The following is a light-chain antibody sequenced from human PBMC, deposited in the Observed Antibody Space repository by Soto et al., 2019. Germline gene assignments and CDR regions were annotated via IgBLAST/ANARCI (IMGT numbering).Light chain of an antibody. V-gene: IGKV3D-20*02. Sequence: EIVLTQSPGTLSLSPGERATLPCRASQSVISTYLAWYQQKPGQAPRLVIYGASTRATGIPARFSGGGSGTDFTLTISSLEPEDFAVYYCQQRSNWPRWTFGQGTKVDIK. J-gene: IGKJ1*01. CDR3: QQRSNWPRWT. CDR2: GAS. CDR1: QSVISTY.